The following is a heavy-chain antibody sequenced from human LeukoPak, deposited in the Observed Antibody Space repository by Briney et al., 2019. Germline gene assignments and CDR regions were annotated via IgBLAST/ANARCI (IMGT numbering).Heavy chain of an antibody. V-gene: IGHV4-39*07. Sequence: SETLSLTCTVSGGSISSSSYYWGWIRQPPGKGLEWIGSVYYTGRTYYNPSLKSRVTISVDTSKNQLSLKLRSVTAADTAVYYCARVITYYYDSSGYYWFDPWGQGTLVTVSS. CDR3: ARVITYYYDSSGYYWFDP. CDR2: VYYTGRT. J-gene: IGHJ5*02. D-gene: IGHD3-22*01. CDR1: GGSISSSSYY.